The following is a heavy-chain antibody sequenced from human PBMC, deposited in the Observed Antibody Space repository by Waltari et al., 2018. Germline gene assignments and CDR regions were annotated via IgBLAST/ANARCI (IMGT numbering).Heavy chain of an antibody. V-gene: IGHV3-21*01. D-gene: IGHD2-15*01. J-gene: IGHJ4*02. CDR3: ARYCSGGSCYSGTDY. CDR2: ISSSSSYI. Sequence: EVQLVESGGGLVKPGGSLRLSCAASGFTFSSYSMNWVRQAPGKGREWVSSISSSSSYIYYADSVKGRFTISRDNAKNSLYLQMNSLRAEDTAVYYCARYCSGGSCYSGTDYWGQGTLVTVSS. CDR1: GFTFSSYS.